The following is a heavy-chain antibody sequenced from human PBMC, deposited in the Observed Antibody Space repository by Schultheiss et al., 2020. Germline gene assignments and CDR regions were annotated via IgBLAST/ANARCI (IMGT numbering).Heavy chain of an antibody. D-gene: IGHD1-26*01. CDR3: ARAPGRIRSSRYYYGMDV. CDR1: GFTFSAYA. Sequence: GESLKISCAASGFTFSAYAMSWVRQAPGKGLEWVSAMRNSDGDAYYADSVKGRFTISRDNAKNSVYLQMNSLRAEDTAIYYCARAPGRIRSSRYYYGMDVWGQGTTVTVSS. CDR2: MRNSDGDA. J-gene: IGHJ6*02. V-gene: IGHV3-23*01.